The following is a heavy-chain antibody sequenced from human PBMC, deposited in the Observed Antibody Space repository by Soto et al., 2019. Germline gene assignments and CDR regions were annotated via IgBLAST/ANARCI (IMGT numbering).Heavy chain of an antibody. CDR2: ISWNSGSI. CDR1: GFTFDDYA. Sequence: PGGSLRLSCAASGFTFDDYAMHWVRQAPGKGLEWVSGISWNSGSIGYADSVKGRFTISRDNAKNSLYLQMNSLRAEDTALYHCAKDMGEYQLLYYFDYWGQGTLVTVSS. CDR3: AKDMGEYQLLYYFDY. J-gene: IGHJ4*02. D-gene: IGHD2-2*01. V-gene: IGHV3-9*01.